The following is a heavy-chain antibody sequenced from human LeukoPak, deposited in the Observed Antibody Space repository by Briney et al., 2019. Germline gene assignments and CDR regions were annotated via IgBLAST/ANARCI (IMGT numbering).Heavy chain of an antibody. Sequence: SETLSLTCAVYGGSFSGYYWSWIRQPPGKGLDWIGEINHSGSTNYNPYLKSRVTISVDTSKNQFSLKLSSVTAADTAVYYCARLAPAVDAFDIWGQGTMVTVSS. V-gene: IGHV4-34*01. CDR1: GGSFSGYY. J-gene: IGHJ3*02. CDR3: ARLAPAVDAFDI. CDR2: INHSGST.